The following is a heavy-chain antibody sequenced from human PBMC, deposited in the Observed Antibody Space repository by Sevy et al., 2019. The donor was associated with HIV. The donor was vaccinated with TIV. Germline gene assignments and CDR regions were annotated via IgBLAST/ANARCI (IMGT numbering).Heavy chain of an antibody. V-gene: IGHV3-21*03. CDR2: MSSSITYT. CDR3: ASDAGFIVRASSDY. J-gene: IGHJ4*02. Sequence: GGALRLSCEASEFSFSDYTMTWVRQAPGKGLEWVSSMSSSITYTYYEDSLKGRFTISRDNAKSSLYLQLKSLRAEDTGVNCCASDAGFIVRASSDYWGQGTLVTVSS. CDR1: EFSFSDYT. D-gene: IGHD1-26*01.